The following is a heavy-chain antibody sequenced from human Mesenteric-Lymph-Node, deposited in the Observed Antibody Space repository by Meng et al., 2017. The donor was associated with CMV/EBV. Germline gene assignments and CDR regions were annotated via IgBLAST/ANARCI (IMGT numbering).Heavy chain of an antibody. CDR2: ITSGSAT. Sequence: GGSLRLSCAASGFTFSDYYMTWIRQAPGKGLEWVSYITSGSATYYADSVKGRFTISRDNAKNSLYLEMNSLRVEDTAVYYCARDCTRGGNYWGQGTLVTVSS. CDR3: ARDCTRGGNY. J-gene: IGHJ4*02. V-gene: IGHV3-11*01. D-gene: IGHD3-16*01. CDR1: GFTFSDYY.